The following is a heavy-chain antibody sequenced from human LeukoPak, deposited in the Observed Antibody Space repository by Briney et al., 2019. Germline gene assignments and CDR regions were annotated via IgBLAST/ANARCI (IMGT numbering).Heavy chain of an antibody. V-gene: IGHV3-23*01. CDR2: ISGSGGST. CDR1: GFTFSNYA. CDR3: ARRSSGWSKYFDY. J-gene: IGHJ4*02. D-gene: IGHD6-19*01. Sequence: PGGSLRLSCAASGFTFSNYAMSWVRQAPGKGLEWVSAISGSGGSTYYADSVKGRFTISRDNSKNTLYLQMNSLRAEDTAVYYCARRSSGWSKYFDYWGQGTLVTVSS.